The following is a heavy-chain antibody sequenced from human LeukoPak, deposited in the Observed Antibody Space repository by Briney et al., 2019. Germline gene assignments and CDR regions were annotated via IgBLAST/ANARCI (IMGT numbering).Heavy chain of an antibody. V-gene: IGHV4-34*01. Sequence: SETLSLTCTVSGGSISSYYWSWIRQPPGKGLEWIGEINHSGSTNYNPSLKSRVTISVDTSKNQFSLKLSSVTAADTAVYYCATKVPGTSHFSHWGQGILVTVSS. J-gene: IGHJ4*02. CDR2: INHSGST. CDR1: GGSISSYY. CDR3: ATKVPGTSHFSH. D-gene: IGHD1-7*01.